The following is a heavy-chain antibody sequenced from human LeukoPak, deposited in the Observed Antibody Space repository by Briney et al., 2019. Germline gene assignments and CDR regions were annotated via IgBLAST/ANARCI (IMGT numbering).Heavy chain of an antibody. V-gene: IGHV4-4*09. CDR3: ATRAGYGYMDV. CDR2: IYSTAST. CDR1: GGSTSGNY. D-gene: IGHD5-24*01. Sequence: SETLSLTCTVSGGSTSGNYWSWIRQPPGKGLEWIGYIYSTASTNYNPSLRSRVSMSIDASKNQFYLKLSSVTAADTAVYYCATRAGYGYMDVWGKGTTVTVSS. J-gene: IGHJ6*03.